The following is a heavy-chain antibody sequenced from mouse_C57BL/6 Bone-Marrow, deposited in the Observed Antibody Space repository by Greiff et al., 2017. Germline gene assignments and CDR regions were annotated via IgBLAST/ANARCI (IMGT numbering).Heavy chain of an antibody. J-gene: IGHJ3*01. CDR3: GRQLDLFAY. Sequence: EVQLVESVGDLVKPGGSLKLSCAASGFTFSSYGMSWVRQTPDKRLEWVATISSGGSYTYYPDSVKGRFTISRDNAKNTLSLQMSSLKSEDTTMYYCGRQLDLFAYWGQGTLVTVSA. CDR1: GFTFSSYG. V-gene: IGHV5-6*01. CDR2: ISSGGSYT.